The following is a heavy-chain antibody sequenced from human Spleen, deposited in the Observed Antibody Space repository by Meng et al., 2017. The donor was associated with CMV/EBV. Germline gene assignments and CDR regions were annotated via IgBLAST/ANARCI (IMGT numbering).Heavy chain of an antibody. D-gene: IGHD3-3*01. V-gene: IGHV3-21*04. CDR1: GFTFSTHS. J-gene: IGHJ4*02. CDR2: ISSSSSYI. CDR3: AKGYYDFWSGSPDY. Sequence: GESLKISXXASGFTFSTHSVNWVRQAPGKGLEWVSSISSSSSYIYYADSVRGRFTISRDXAKNSLYLQMNSLXXEDTALYYCAKGYYDFWSGSPDYWGQGTLVTVSS.